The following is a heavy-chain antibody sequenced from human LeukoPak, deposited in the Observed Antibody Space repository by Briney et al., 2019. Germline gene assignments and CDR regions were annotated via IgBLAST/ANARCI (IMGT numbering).Heavy chain of an antibody. CDR2: INHSGST. CDR1: GGSFSGYY. D-gene: IGHD6-13*01. CDR3: ARFLLEYSSSWHDY. Sequence: PSETLSLTCAVYGGSFSGYYWRWIRQPPGKGLEWVGEINHSGSTNYNPSLKSRVTISVDTSKNQFSLKLSSVTAADTAVYYCARFLLEYSSSWHDYWGQGTLVTVSS. J-gene: IGHJ4*02. V-gene: IGHV4-34*01.